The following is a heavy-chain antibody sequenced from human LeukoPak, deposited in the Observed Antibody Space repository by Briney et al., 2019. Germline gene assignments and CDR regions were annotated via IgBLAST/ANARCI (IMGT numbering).Heavy chain of an antibody. J-gene: IGHJ6*02. CDR3: ARGLWSFGGMDV. D-gene: IGHD5-18*01. CDR1: GFTFSSYA. V-gene: IGHV3-23*01. Sequence: GGSLRLSCAASGFTFSSYAMSWVRQAPGKGLEWVSAISGSGGSTYYADSVKGRFTISRDNSKNTLYLQMNSLRAEDTAVYYCARGLWSFGGMDVWGQGTTVTVSS. CDR2: ISGSGGST.